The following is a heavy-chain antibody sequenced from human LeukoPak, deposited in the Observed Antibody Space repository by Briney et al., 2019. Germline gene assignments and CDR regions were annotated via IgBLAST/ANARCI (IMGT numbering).Heavy chain of an antibody. J-gene: IGHJ5*02. Sequence: SSETLSLTCTVSGGSVSSGSYYWGWIRHPPGKGLEWLGHIYYSGSTNYNPSLKSRVTISVDTSKNQFSLKLSSVTAADTAVYYCARAVVVPASPRKYNWFDPWGQGTLVTVSS. CDR3: ARAVVVPASPRKYNWFDP. CDR2: IYYSGST. CDR1: GGSVSSGSYY. D-gene: IGHD2-2*01. V-gene: IGHV4-61*01.